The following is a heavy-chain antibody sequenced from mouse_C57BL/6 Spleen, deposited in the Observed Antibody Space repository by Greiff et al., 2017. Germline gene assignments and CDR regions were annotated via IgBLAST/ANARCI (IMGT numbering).Heavy chain of an antibody. CDR2: INPNYGTT. V-gene: IGHV1-39*01. J-gene: IGHJ4*01. CDR1: GYSFTDYN. CDR3: ARGPHYYGSSDYYAMDY. Sequence: VHVKQSGPELVKPGASVKISCKASGYSFTDYNMNWVKQSNGKSLEWIGVINPNYGTTSYNQKFKGKATLTVDQSSSTAYMQLNSLTSEDSAVYYCARGPHYYGSSDYYAMDYWGQGTSVTVSS. D-gene: IGHD1-1*01.